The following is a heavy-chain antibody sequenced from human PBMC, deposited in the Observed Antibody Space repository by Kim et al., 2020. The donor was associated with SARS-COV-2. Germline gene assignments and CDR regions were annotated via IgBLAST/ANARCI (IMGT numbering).Heavy chain of an antibody. CDR1: GYSFTSYW. CDR2: IYPGDSDT. CDR3: ARGYYDILTGYDAFDI. V-gene: IGHV5-51*01. Sequence: GESLKISCKGSGYSFTSYWIGWVRQMPGKGLEWMGIIYPGDSDTRYSPSFQGQVTISADKSISTAYLQWSSLKASDTAMYYCARGYYDILTGYDAFDIWGQGTMVTVSS. D-gene: IGHD3-9*01. J-gene: IGHJ3*02.